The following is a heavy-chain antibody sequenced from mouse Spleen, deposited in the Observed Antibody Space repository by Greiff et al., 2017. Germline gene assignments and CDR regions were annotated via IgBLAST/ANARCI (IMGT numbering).Heavy chain of an antibody. CDR2: ISSGGDYI. D-gene: IGHD1-1*01. V-gene: IGHV5-9-1*02. CDR3: TRDPHYYGSSYDAMDY. CDR1: GFTFSSYA. Sequence: EVMLVESGEGLVKPGGSLKLSCAASGFTFSSYAMSWVRQTPEKRLEWVAYISSGGDYIYYADTVKGRFTISRDNARNTLYLQMSSLKSEDTAMYYCTRDPHYYGSSYDAMDYWGQGTSVTVSS. J-gene: IGHJ4*01.